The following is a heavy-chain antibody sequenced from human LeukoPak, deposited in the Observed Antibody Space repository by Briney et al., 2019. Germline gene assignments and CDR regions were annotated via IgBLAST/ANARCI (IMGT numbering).Heavy chain of an antibody. V-gene: IGHV2-5*02. J-gene: IGHJ3*02. CDR1: GFSLSTSGVG. Sequence: SGPTLVKHTQTLTLTCTFSGFSLSTSGVGVGWIRQPPGKALEWLALIYWDDDKRYSPSLKSRLTITKDTSKNQVVLTMTNMDPVDTATYYCAHRGDARAVAGSRAFDIWGQGTMVTVSS. CDR2: IYWDDDK. CDR3: AHRGDARAVAGSRAFDI. D-gene: IGHD6-19*01.